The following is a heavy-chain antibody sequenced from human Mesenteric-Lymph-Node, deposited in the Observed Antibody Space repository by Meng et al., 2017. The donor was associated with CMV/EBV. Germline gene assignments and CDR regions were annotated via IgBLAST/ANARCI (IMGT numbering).Heavy chain of an antibody. V-gene: IGHV1-2*06. CDR1: GYTFTDFY. J-gene: IGHJ5*02. CDR3: ARDNVNPEGFDP. D-gene: IGHD2/OR15-2a*01. CDR2: INPNSGVS. Sequence: QVQLVQSRAEVGKPGASVMVSCKASGYTFTDFYIHWVRQAPGQGLEWMGRINPNSGVSNSAQNFPGRVTMTRDTSISTAYMELGRLTSDDTAVYYCARDNVNPEGFDPWGHGTLVTVSS.